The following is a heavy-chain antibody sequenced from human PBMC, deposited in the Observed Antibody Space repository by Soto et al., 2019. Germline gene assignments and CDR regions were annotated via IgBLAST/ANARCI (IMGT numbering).Heavy chain of an antibody. D-gene: IGHD3-16*01. V-gene: IGHV3-23*01. J-gene: IGHJ4*02. CDR3: AKVAADGFTFGGVSGIFDY. CDR1: GFTFSSYA. Sequence: EVQLLESGGGLVQPGGSLRLSCAASGFTFSSYAMSWVRQAPGKGLEWVSAISGSGGSTYYADSVKGRFTISRDNSKNTLYLQMNSLRAEDTAVYYCAKVAADGFTFGGVSGIFDYWGQGTLVTVSS. CDR2: ISGSGGST.